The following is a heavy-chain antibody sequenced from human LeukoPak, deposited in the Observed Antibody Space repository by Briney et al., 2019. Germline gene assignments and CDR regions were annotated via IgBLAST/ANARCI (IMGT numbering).Heavy chain of an antibody. CDR1: GYSFTSYW. CDR3: ARREGDWFDP. Sequence: GESLKISCKGSGYSFTSYWISWMRQMPGKGLEWMGRIDPSDSYTNYSPSFQGHVTISADKSISTAYLQWSSLKASDTAMYYCARREGDWFDPWGQGTLVTVSS. V-gene: IGHV5-10-1*01. J-gene: IGHJ5*02. CDR2: IDPSDSYT.